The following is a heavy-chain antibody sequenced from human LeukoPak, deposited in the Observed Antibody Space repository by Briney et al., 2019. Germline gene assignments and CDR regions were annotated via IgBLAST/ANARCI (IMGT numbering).Heavy chain of an antibody. D-gene: IGHD3-9*01. CDR2: IYYSGST. CDR1: GGSISSYY. CDR3: ARHATHREAMYYDILTGYYIQPYYYGMDV. Sequence: KPSETLSLTCTVSGGSISSYYWSWIRQPPGKGLEWIGYIYYSGSTNYNPSLKSRVTISVDTSKNQFSLKLSSVTAADTAVCYCARHATHREAMYYDILTGYYIQPYYYGMDVWGQGTTVTVSS. V-gene: IGHV4-59*08. J-gene: IGHJ6*02.